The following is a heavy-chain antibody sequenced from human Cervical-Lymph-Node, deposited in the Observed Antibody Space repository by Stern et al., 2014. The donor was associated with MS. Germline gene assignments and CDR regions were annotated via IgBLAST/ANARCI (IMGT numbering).Heavy chain of an antibody. Sequence: QVQLVQSGAAVKKPGASVKVSCTVSGYTLSEKSMHWVRQAPGKGLEWMGGFDPEHGETRYAQKFQGRVTMAEDRSTDTAYMELSSLRSEDTAVYYCATHRGRVTYYYGMDVWGQGTTVTVSS. D-gene: IGHD2-21*02. CDR1: GYTLSEKS. V-gene: IGHV1-24*01. CDR2: FDPEHGET. CDR3: ATHRGRVTYYYGMDV. J-gene: IGHJ6*02.